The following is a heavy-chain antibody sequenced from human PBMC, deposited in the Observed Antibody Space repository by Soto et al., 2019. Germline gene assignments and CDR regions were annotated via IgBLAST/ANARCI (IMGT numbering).Heavy chain of an antibody. V-gene: IGHV3-23*01. CDR3: AKGGLKATLFSEC. CDR1: GFTFDNYA. CDR2: ITGTVSVSTT. J-gene: IGHJ1*01. D-gene: IGHD2-21*01. Sequence: PWGSRRLSCVASGFTFDNYAMTWVRHSPGKGLEWVSAITGTVSVSTTYYAESVKGRFTISRDSPTNTVHLQMNSLTVDDTALYYCAKGGLKATLFSECWGQGYLVNVSS.